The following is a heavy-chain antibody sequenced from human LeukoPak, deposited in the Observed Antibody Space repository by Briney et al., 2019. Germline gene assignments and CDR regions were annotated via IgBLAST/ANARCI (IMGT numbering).Heavy chain of an antibody. CDR3: ARIQGIAAEILAPGPMDY. J-gene: IGHJ4*02. CDR2: IYYSGST. CDR1: GGSISSGGYY. Sequence: SETLSLTRTVSGGSISSGGYYWSWIRQHPGKGLEWIGYIYYSGSTYYNPSLKSRVTISVDTSKNQFSLKLSSVTAADTAVYYCARIQGIAAEILAPGPMDYWGQGTLVTVSS. V-gene: IGHV4-31*03. D-gene: IGHD6-25*01.